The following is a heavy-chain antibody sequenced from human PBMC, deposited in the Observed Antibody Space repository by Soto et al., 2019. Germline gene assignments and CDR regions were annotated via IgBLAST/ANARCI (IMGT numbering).Heavy chain of an antibody. CDR2: INPNSGGT. D-gene: IGHD1-7*01. Sequence: ASVKVSCKASGYTFTGYYMHWVRQAPGQGLEWMGWINPNSGGTNYAQKFQGRVTMTRDTSISTAYMELSRLRSDDTAVYYCAREMIGTGTTPGYYYYGMDVWGQGTTVTVSS. CDR3: AREMIGTGTTPGYYYYGMDV. V-gene: IGHV1-2*02. CDR1: GYTFTGYY. J-gene: IGHJ6*02.